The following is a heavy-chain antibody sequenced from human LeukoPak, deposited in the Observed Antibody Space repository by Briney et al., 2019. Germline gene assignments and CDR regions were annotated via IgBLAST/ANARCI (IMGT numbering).Heavy chain of an antibody. V-gene: IGHV4-34*01. J-gene: IGHJ4*02. D-gene: IGHD2/OR15-2a*01. Sequence: SETLSLTCAVYGGSFSGYYWSWIRQPPGKGLEWIGEINHSGSTNYNPSLKSRVTISVDTSKNQFSLKLSSVTAADTAVYYCARASGFFFDYWGQGTLVTVSS. CDR3: ARASGFFFDY. CDR1: GGSFSGYY. CDR2: INHSGST.